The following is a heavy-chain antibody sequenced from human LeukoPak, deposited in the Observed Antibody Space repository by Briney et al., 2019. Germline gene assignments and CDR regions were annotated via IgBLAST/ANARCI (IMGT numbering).Heavy chain of an antibody. D-gene: IGHD1-26*01. Sequence: GRSLRLSCPAPGLTFSSYGMHGFRQAPAKGLEWVAVIWYDGSNKYYADSVKGRFTISRDNSKNTLYLQMNSLRAEDTAVYYCARRVGAYFDYWGQGTLVTVSS. CDR2: IWYDGSNK. CDR3: ARRVGAYFDY. J-gene: IGHJ4*02. V-gene: IGHV3-33*01. CDR1: GLTFSSYG.